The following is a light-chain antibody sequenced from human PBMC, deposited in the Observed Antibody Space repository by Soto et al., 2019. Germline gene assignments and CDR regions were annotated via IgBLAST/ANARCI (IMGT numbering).Light chain of an antibody. CDR3: SSFTSRFTFNYI. Sequence: QSVLTQPASVSGSPGQSITISCTGTSSDVGGYNYVSWYQRHPGKAPKIIIYEVTNRPSGVSNRFSGSKSGNTASLTISGLQAEDDADYYCSSFTSRFTFNYIFGTGTKLTVL. CDR2: EVT. V-gene: IGLV2-14*01. CDR1: SSDVGGYNY. J-gene: IGLJ1*01.